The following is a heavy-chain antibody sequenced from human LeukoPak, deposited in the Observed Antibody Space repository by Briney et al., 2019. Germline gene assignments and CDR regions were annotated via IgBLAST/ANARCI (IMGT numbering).Heavy chain of an antibody. CDR1: GGSIRSSSYY. D-gene: IGHD2-21*02. CDR2: IYYSGST. Sequence: SETLSLTRTVSGGSIRSSSYYWGWIRQPPGKGLEWIGSIYYSGSTYYNPSLKSRVTISVDTSKNQFSLKLSSVTAADTAVYYCASKVVTDLSGVFDYWGQGTLVTVSS. J-gene: IGHJ4*02. V-gene: IGHV4-39*07. CDR3: ASKVVTDLSGVFDY.